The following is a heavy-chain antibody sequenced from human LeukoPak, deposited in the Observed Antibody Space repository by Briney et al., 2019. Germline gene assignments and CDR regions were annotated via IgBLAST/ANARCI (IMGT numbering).Heavy chain of an antibody. V-gene: IGHV3-21*01. Sequence: GGSLRLSCAASGFTFSSYSMNWVRQAPWKGLEWVSSISSSSSYIYYADSVKGRFTISRDNAKNSLYLQMNSLRAEDTAVYYCARDSYSSSWYSRAFDIWGQGTMVTVSS. D-gene: IGHD6-13*01. CDR3: ARDSYSSSWYSRAFDI. CDR2: ISSSSSYI. J-gene: IGHJ3*02. CDR1: GFTFSSYS.